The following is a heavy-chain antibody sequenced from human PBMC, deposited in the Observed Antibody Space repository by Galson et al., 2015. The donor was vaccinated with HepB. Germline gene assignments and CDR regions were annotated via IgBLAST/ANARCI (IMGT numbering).Heavy chain of an antibody. Sequence: SLRLSCAASGFTFSSYTMNWVRQAPGKGLEWVSSISGSYTKYYADSVKGRFTISRGNSKNTLYLQMNSLRAEDTAVYYCARDSGYNSLGYLGYWGQGTLVTVSS. V-gene: IGHV3-48*01. CDR3: ARDSGYNSLGYLGY. J-gene: IGHJ4*02. D-gene: IGHD5-24*01. CDR2: ISGSYTK. CDR1: GFTFSSYT.